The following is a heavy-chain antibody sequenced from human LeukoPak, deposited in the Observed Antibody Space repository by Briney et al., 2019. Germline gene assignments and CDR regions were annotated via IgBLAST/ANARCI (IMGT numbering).Heavy chain of an antibody. CDR2: IYYGGST. V-gene: IGHV4-59*01. J-gene: IGHJ6*02. D-gene: IGHD3-9*01. CDR3: ARDRGYDILTGYYNGMDV. Sequence: SETLSLTCTVSGGSISSYYWSWIRQPPGKGLEWIGYIYYGGSTNYNPSLKSRVTISVDTSKNQFSLKLSSVTAADTAVYYCARDRGYDILTGYYNGMDVWGQGTTVTVSS. CDR1: GGSISSYY.